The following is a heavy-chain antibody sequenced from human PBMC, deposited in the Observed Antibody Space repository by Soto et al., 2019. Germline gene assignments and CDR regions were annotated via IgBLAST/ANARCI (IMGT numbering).Heavy chain of an antibody. D-gene: IGHD3-22*01. Sequence: SETLSLTCTVSGGAISRYYWSWIRQPPGKGLEWIGYIYYSGSTNYNPSLKSRVTISVDTSKNQFSLKLSSVTAADTAVYYCARGSSYYDSSGYYFDYWGQGTLVTVSS. CDR1: GGAISRYY. J-gene: IGHJ4*02. V-gene: IGHV4-59*01. CDR3: ARGSSYYDSSGYYFDY. CDR2: IYYSGST.